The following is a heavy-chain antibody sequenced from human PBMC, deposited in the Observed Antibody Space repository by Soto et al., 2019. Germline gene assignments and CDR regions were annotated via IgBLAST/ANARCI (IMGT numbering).Heavy chain of an antibody. D-gene: IGHD2-2*01. CDR2: IYYSGNT. Sequence: QLQLQESGPGLVKPSETLSLTCTVSGGSISSSSFYWGWIRQPPGKGLEWIGSIYYSGNTYYNPSLKSRVTISADTSKNQISLKLSSVTAAGTAVYYCARYCSSTSCALDYWGQGTLVTVSS. CDR3: ARYCSSTSCALDY. J-gene: IGHJ4*02. CDR1: GGSISSSSFY. V-gene: IGHV4-39*01.